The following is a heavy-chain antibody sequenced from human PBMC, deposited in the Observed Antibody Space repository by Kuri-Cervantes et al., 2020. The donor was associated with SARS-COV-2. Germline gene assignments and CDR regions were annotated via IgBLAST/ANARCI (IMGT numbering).Heavy chain of an antibody. J-gene: IGHJ4*02. D-gene: IGHD2-2*01. V-gene: IGHV3-30-3*01. CDR2: ISYDGSNK. Sequence: GESLKISCAASGFTFSSYAMHWVRQAPGKGLEWVAVISYDGSNKYYADSVKGRFTISRDNAKYSLYLQMNSLRVEDTAVYYCASDCSTTSCYPYWGQGTLVTVSS. CDR3: ASDCSTTSCYPY. CDR1: GFTFSSYA.